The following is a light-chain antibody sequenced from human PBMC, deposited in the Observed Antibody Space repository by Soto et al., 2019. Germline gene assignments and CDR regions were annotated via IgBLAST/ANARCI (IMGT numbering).Light chain of an antibody. V-gene: IGKV3-15*01. CDR2: GAS. Sequence: EIVMTQSPATLSVSPGERATLSCRASQSVSSNLAWYQQKPGQAPRLLIYGASTRATGIPARFSGSGSGTEFTLTISSLQSEDFAVYYCQSTREAFGQGTKVEIK. CDR3: QSTREA. J-gene: IGKJ1*01. CDR1: QSVSSN.